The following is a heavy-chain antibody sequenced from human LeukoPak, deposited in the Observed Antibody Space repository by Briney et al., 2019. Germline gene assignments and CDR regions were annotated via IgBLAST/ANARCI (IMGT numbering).Heavy chain of an antibody. J-gene: IGHJ4*02. D-gene: IGHD2-15*01. V-gene: IGHV3-9*01. CDR3: ARSPTRGRDY. CDR1: GFTFDDYA. Sequence: GRSLRLSCAASGFTFDDYAMHWVRQAPGKGLEWVSGISWNSGSIGYADSVKGRFTISRDNAKNLLYLQMNSLRAEDTAVYYCARSPTRGRDYWGQGTLVTVSS. CDR2: ISWNSGSI.